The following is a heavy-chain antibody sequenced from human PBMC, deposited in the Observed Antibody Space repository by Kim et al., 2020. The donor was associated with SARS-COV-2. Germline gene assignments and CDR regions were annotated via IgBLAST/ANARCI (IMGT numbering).Heavy chain of an antibody. Sequence: SETLSLTCAVYGGSFSGYYWSWIRQPPGKGLEWIGEINHSGSTNYNSSLKSRVIISVDTSKNQFSLKLSSVTAADTAVYYCARGRPSFIAVAVTRYYGMDVWGQGTTVTVSS. CDR1: GGSFSGYY. V-gene: IGHV4-34*01. CDR2: INHSGST. CDR3: ARGRPSFIAVAVTRYYGMDV. J-gene: IGHJ6*02. D-gene: IGHD6-19*01.